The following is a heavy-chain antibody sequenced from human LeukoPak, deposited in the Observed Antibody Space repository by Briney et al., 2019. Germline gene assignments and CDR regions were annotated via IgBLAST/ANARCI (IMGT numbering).Heavy chain of an antibody. CDR3: ARGGRRTSNRNTWFDP. Sequence: GASVKASCKASGGTFSSYAINWVRQAPGQGLEWMGGIIPLFGTPNYAQKFQGRVTIITDESTSTVYMELSSLRSEDTAVYYCARGGRRTSNRNTWFDPWGRGTLVTVSS. CDR2: IIPLFGTP. V-gene: IGHV1-69*05. D-gene: IGHD4-11*01. J-gene: IGHJ5*02. CDR1: GGTFSSYA.